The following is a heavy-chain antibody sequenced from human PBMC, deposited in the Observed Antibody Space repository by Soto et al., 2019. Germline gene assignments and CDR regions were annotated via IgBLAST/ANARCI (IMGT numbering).Heavy chain of an antibody. Sequence: HGASQQISGEGSGYRFTTYSSASVRQMPGKGLEWMGIIYPGDSDTRYSPSFQGQVTISTDKSISTAYLQWSSLKASDTAMYYCALSPNLASNGMDVWGQGNTGTVS. V-gene: IGHV5-51*01. CDR1: GYRFTTYS. CDR3: ALSPNLASNGMDV. D-gene: IGHD6-6*01. CDR2: IYPGDSDT. J-gene: IGHJ6*02.